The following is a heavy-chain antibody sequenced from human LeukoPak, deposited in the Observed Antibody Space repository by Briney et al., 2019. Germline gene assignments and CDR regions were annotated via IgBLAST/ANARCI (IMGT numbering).Heavy chain of an antibody. J-gene: IGHJ4*02. CDR1: GFTFSSYA. CDR3: ARDLVVVPAGPVGFDY. Sequence: GGSLRLSCAASGFTFSSYAMHWVRQAPGKGLEWVAVISYDGSNKYYADSVKGRFTISRDNSKNTLYLQMNSLRAVDTAVYYCARDLVVVPAGPVGFDYWGQGTLVTVSS. D-gene: IGHD2-2*01. CDR2: ISYDGSNK. V-gene: IGHV3-30*04.